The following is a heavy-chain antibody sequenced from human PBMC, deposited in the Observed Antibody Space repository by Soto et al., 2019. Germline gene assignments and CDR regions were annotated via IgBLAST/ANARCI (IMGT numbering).Heavy chain of an antibody. D-gene: IGHD3-3*01. Sequence: SETLSLTCVVYGGSFSGHFWSWIRQPPGKGLEWIGEINPSGSANYNPSLKSRVTISVDTSKNQFSLKLTSVTAADTAVYYCAGWAVGIMIFGVPKDYWSQGTQVTVSS. V-gene: IGHV4-34*01. CDR2: INPSGSA. CDR1: GGSFSGHF. CDR3: AGWAVGIMIFGVPKDY. J-gene: IGHJ4*02.